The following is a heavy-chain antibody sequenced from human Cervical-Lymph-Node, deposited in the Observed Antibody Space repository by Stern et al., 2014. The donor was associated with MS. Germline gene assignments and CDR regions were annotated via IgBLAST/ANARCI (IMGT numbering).Heavy chain of an antibody. V-gene: IGHV4-59*01. CDR2: IYYSGST. Sequence: VQLVESGPGLVKPSETLSLTCTVSGGSINTYYWSWIRQPPGQGLVWIGWIYYSGSTNYNPSLKSRVTISMDTSKNQFSLKLTSVTAADTAVYYCARGGGRTYFDYWGQGTLVTVSS. D-gene: IGHD3-16*01. CDR1: GGSINTYY. CDR3: ARGGGRTYFDY. J-gene: IGHJ4*02.